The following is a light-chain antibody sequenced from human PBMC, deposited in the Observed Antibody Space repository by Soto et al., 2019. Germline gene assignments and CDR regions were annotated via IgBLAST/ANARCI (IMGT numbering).Light chain of an antibody. J-gene: IGKJ2*02. CDR3: QQYNNWLRGT. Sequence: EIVMTQSPATLSVSPGGSATLSCRASQGIGITVARYQQKPGQAPRLLIYGPSTRVTGIPARFSGSGSGTEFTLTISSLQSEDFAIYFCQQYNNWLRGTFGQGTKLEIK. CDR2: GPS. V-gene: IGKV3-15*01. CDR1: QGIGIT.